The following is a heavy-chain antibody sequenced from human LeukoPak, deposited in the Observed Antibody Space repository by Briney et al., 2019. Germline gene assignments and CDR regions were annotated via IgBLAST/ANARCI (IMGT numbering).Heavy chain of an antibody. V-gene: IGHV3-21*01. Sequence: PGGSLRLSCAASGFTFSSYWMSWVRQAPGKGLEWVSSISSSSSYIYYADSVKGRFTISRDNAKNSLYLQMNSLRAEDTAVYYCARESSWELNWFDPWGQGTLVTVSS. CDR1: GFTFSSYW. D-gene: IGHD1-26*01. J-gene: IGHJ5*02. CDR3: ARESSWELNWFDP. CDR2: ISSSSSYI.